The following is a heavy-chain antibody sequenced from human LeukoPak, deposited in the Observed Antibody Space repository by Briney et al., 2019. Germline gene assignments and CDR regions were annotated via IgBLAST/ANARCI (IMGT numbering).Heavy chain of an antibody. D-gene: IGHD3-16*01. CDR1: GGSISPYY. Sequence: SETLSLTCTVSGGSISPYYWSWIRQPPGKGLEWIGNIYHSGSPYYNLSLKSRVSISLDTSKNQFSLKLTSVTAADTAVYYCARAYDSWGQGTLVTVSS. CDR3: ARAYDS. CDR2: IYHSGSP. V-gene: IGHV4-59*08. J-gene: IGHJ4*02.